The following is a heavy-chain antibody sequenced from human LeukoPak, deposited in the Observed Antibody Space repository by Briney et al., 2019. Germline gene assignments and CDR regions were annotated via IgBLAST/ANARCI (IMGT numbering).Heavy chain of an antibody. CDR2: IYYSGTT. CDR3: ARGTIIVGRAEFGP. J-gene: IGHJ5*02. CDR1: GGSISSYY. Sequence: SETLSLTCTVSGGSISSYYWSWIRQPPGKGLEWIGYIYYSGTTNYNPSLKSRVTISVDTSKNQFSLKLSSVTAADTAVYYCARGTIIVGRAEFGPWGQGTLVTVSS. V-gene: IGHV4-59*01. D-gene: IGHD3-22*01.